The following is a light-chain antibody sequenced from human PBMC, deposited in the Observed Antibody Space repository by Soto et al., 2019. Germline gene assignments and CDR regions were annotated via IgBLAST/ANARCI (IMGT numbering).Light chain of an antibody. V-gene: IGLV1-40*01. Sequence: QSVLTQPPSVSGAPGQRVTISCTGSSSNIGAGYDVHWYQQLPGTAPKLLIYGNSNRPSGVPDRFSGSKSVTSASLAITGLHAEDEADYYCQYYDSSLSGFYVFGTGTKLTVL. CDR3: QYYDSSLSGFYV. CDR2: GNS. CDR1: SSNIGAGYD. J-gene: IGLJ1*01.